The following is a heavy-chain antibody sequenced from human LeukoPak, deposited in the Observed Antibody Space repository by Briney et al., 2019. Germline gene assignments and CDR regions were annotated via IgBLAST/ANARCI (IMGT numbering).Heavy chain of an antibody. CDR2: SDVGDGGT. CDR3: ARDRSGSTH. Sequence: PGGSLRLSCAASGFTFSSYAMTWVRQAPGKGLEWVSTSDVGDGGTYYADSVQGRFTISRDNPKNTLYLQMNNLTADDTAVYYCARDRSGSTHWGPGTLVTVSS. J-gene: IGHJ4*02. V-gene: IGHV3-23*01. D-gene: IGHD1-26*01. CDR1: GFTFSSYA.